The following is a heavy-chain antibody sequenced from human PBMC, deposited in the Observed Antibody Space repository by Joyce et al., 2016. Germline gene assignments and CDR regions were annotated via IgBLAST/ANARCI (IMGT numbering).Heavy chain of an antibody. J-gene: IGHJ4*02. Sequence: QVQLVQSGPEMKKPGASVKVSCKPFGFTFTSLAVEWVRQAPGQGVEWMGWISDYNGKTEYAQRLQGRVSMTTDTSTNTAYMELRSLRSDDTAVYCCARDLGLMVGEPGPFDYWGPGTLVTVSS. CDR1: GFTFTSLA. CDR2: ISDYNGKT. D-gene: IGHD1-26*01. CDR3: ARDLGLMVGEPGPFDY. V-gene: IGHV1-18*01.